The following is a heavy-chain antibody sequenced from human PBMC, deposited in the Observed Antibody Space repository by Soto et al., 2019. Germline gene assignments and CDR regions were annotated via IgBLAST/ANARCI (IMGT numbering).Heavy chain of an antibody. CDR1: GGSISSGGYS. D-gene: IGHD3-3*01. CDR3: ARGGGFGVVIQPFDY. J-gene: IGHJ4*02. Sequence: SETLSLTCAVSGGSISSGGYSWSWIRQPPGKGLEWIGYIYHSGSTYYNPSLKSRVTISVDRSKNQFSLKLSSVTAADTAVYYCARGGGFGVVIQPFDYWGQGTLVTVSS. V-gene: IGHV4-30-2*01. CDR2: IYHSGST.